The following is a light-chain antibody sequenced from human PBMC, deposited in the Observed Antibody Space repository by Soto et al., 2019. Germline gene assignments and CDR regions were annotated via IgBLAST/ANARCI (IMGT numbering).Light chain of an antibody. CDR1: SSNIGAGYD. V-gene: IGLV1-40*01. J-gene: IGLJ1*01. CDR2: DYS. Sequence: QLVLTQPPSVSGAPGQRVTISCTGSSSNIGAGYDVHWYQQLPGTAPKLFIYDYSNRPSGVPDRFSGSKSGTSASLAITGLQDEDEADYYCQSYESSLSGYVFGTGTKVTVL. CDR3: QSYESSLSGYV.